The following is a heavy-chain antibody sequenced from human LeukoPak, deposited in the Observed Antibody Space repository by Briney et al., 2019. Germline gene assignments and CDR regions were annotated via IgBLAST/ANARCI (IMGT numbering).Heavy chain of an antibody. J-gene: IGHJ3*02. D-gene: IGHD3-10*01. CDR2: IYYSGST. V-gene: IGHV4-59*08. CDR1: GGSISSYY. CDR3: ASFAMVRGPAFDI. Sequence: SETLSLTCTVSGGSISSYYWSWIRQPPGKGLEWIAYIYYSGSTNYNPSLKNRVTISVDTSKNQFSLKLSSVTAADTAVYDCASFAMVRGPAFDIWGQGTMVTVSS.